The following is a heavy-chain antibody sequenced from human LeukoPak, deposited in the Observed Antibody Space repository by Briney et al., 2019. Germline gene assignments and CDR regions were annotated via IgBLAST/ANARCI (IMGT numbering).Heavy chain of an antibody. CDR1: SHPITNYY. J-gene: IGHJ4*02. CDR2: IHYTGNT. V-gene: IGHV4-59*01. Sequence: SETLSLTCTVPSHPITNYYWRWIRQSPGKALEGVGYIHYTGNTNYNPSLKTRVTISIDTSNNQFSLELRSVTAADTAVYYCARAQRGYSYGLYFDYWGQGTLVTVSS. D-gene: IGHD5-18*01. CDR3: ARAQRGYSYGLYFDY.